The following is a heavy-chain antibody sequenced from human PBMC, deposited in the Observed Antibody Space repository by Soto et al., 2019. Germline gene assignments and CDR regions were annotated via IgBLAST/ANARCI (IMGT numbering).Heavy chain of an antibody. V-gene: IGHV1-69*13. Sequence: ASVKVSCKASGGTFSSYAISWLRQAPGQGLEWMGGIIPIFGTANYAQKFQGRVTITADESTSTAYMELSSLRSEDTAVYYCARNGGGSSYRYFDYWGQGTLVTVSS. J-gene: IGHJ4*02. D-gene: IGHD2-15*01. CDR3: ARNGGGSSYRYFDY. CDR1: GGTFSSYA. CDR2: IIPIFGTA.